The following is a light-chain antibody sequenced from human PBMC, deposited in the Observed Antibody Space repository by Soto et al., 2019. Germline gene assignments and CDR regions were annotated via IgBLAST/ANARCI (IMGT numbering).Light chain of an antibody. CDR2: GAS. J-gene: IGKJ1*01. CDR1: QSVSSSH. CDR3: QQYGGSPWT. Sequence: ENVLTQAPGTLSLSPGERATLSCRASQSVSSSHLAWYQQKPGQAPRLLMYGASSRATGIPDRFSGSGSGTDFALTISRLEPEDFAVYYCQQYGGSPWTFGQGTKVDIK. V-gene: IGKV3-20*01.